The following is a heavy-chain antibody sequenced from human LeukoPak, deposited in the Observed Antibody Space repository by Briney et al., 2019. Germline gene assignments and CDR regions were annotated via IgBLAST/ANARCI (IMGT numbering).Heavy chain of an antibody. CDR3: ARDKVVRGVIDDY. Sequence: GASVKVSCKASGYTFTGYYMHWVRQAPGQGLEWMGWINPNSGGTNYAQKFQGRVTMTRDTSISTAYMELSRLRSDDTAVYYCARDKVVRGVIDDYWGQGTLVTVSS. CDR2: INPNSGGT. CDR1: GYTFTGYY. J-gene: IGHJ4*02. D-gene: IGHD3-10*01. V-gene: IGHV1-2*02.